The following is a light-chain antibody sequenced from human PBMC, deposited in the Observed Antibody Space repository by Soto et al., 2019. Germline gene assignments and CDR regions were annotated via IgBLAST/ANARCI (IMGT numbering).Light chain of an antibody. V-gene: IGLV2-14*01. Sequence: QSALTQPASVSGSPGQSITISCTGTSSDVGAYNYVSWYQQHPGKAPKLMIYEVSNRPSGVSNRFSGSKSGNTASLTISGLQPEDEDDYYCGSYTGSSYVFGNGTKVT. CDR3: GSYTGSSYV. CDR1: SSDVGAYNY. CDR2: EVS. J-gene: IGLJ1*01.